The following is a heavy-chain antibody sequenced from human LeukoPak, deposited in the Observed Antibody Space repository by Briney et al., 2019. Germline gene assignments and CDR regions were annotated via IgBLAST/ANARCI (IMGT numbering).Heavy chain of an antibody. J-gene: IGHJ4*02. CDR3: AKDQRFGDLDDY. D-gene: IGHD3-10*01. Sequence: GRSLRLSCAASGFIFNNYAMSRVRQAPGKGLEWVSSISGTGATTYYADSVEGRFAISRDNSKNTLYLQMSSLRAEGTAVYYCAKDQRFGDLDDYRGQGTLVTVSS. CDR2: ISGTGATT. CDR1: GFIFNNYA. V-gene: IGHV3-23*01.